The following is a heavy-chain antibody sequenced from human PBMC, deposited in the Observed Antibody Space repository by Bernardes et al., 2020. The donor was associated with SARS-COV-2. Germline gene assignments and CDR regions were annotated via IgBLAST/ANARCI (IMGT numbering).Heavy chain of an antibody. Sequence: SETLSLTCSVSGGSINSGNYFWSWIRQPAGKGLEYIGRMRTSGSANYNPSLQSRATISIDTSKNQFSLKLDSLTAADTAVYYCARLLLPALRGAFDIWGQGTKVTVSS. D-gene: IGHD2-2*01. CDR2: MRTSGSA. CDR1: GGSINSGNYF. CDR3: ARLLLPALRGAFDI. V-gene: IGHV4-61*02. J-gene: IGHJ3*02.